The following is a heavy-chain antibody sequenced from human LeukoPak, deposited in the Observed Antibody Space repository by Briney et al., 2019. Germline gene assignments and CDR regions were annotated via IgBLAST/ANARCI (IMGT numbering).Heavy chain of an antibody. CDR1: GSSISSTSCF. V-gene: IGHV4-39*01. CDR2: IHSSGST. J-gene: IGHJ4*02. D-gene: IGHD5-18*01. CDR3: ARRGYNYDVDY. Sequence: KPSETLSLTCTVSGSSISSTSCFWGWIRQPPGKGLEWIGSIHSSGSTHYNPSLKSRVTISVDTSRNQLSLKLSSVAATDTAVYYCARRGYNYDVDYWGQGTLVTVSS.